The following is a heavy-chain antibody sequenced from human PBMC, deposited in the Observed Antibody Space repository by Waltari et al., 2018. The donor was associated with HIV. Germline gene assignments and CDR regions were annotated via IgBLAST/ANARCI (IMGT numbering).Heavy chain of an antibody. Sequence: EVQLVQSGAEVKRPGESLKISCKGSGNTLTSSWNGWVRRMPGKGREGMGIIYPGDSDTRYSPSFQGQVTISADKSISTAYLQWSSLKASDTAMYYCARKKDRQGYWFGELPDWYFDLWGRGTLVTVSS. J-gene: IGHJ2*01. D-gene: IGHD3-10*01. CDR1: GNTLTSSW. CDR3: ARKKDRQGYWFGELPDWYFDL. CDR2: IYPGDSDT. V-gene: IGHV5-51*01.